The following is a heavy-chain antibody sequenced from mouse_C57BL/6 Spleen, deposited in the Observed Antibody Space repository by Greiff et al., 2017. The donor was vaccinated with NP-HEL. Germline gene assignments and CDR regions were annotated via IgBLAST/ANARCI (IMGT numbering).Heavy chain of an antibody. Sequence: EVQLQQSGAELVRPGASVKLSCTASGFNIKDYYMHWVKQRPEQGLEWIGRIDPEDGDTEYATKFQGKATMTADTSSNTAYLQLSSLTSEDTAVYYCTTWGWEYAMDYWGQGTSVTVSS. CDR2: IDPEDGDT. CDR1: GFNIKDYY. J-gene: IGHJ4*01. CDR3: TTWGWEYAMDY. D-gene: IGHD3-3*01. V-gene: IGHV14-1*01.